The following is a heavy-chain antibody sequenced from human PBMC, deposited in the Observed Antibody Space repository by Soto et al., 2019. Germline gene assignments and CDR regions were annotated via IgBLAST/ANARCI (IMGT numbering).Heavy chain of an antibody. CDR3: VAFYFDSGTLAS. Sequence: PGGSLRLSCAASGFPFTSYWMHWVRQAPGKGLVWVSRINSDGSTTNYADSVKGRFTISRDNVKNTVSLQMNSLRAEDTAVYYCVAFYFDSGTLASWGQGTLVTVSS. J-gene: IGHJ5*02. D-gene: IGHD3-10*01. CDR1: GFPFTSYW. CDR2: INSDGSTT. V-gene: IGHV3-74*01.